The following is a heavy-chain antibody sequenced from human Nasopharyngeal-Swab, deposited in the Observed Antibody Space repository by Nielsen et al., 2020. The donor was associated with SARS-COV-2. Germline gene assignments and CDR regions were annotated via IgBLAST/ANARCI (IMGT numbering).Heavy chain of an antibody. V-gene: IGHV1-69*01. CDR2: IIPIFGTA. CDR3: AREMATRNFDY. J-gene: IGHJ4*02. Sequence: WVRQAPGQGLEWMGGIIPIFGTANYAQKFQVRVTITADESTSTAYMELSSLRSEDTAVYYCAREMATRNFDYWGQGTLVTVSS. D-gene: IGHD5-24*01.